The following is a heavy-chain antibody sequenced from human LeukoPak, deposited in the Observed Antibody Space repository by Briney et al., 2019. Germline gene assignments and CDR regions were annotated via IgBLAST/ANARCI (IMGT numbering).Heavy chain of an antibody. CDR2: IYYSGST. CDR1: GGSISGYY. V-gene: IGHV4-59*12. Sequence: SETLSLTCTVSGGSISGYYWSWIRQPPGKGLECIGYIYYSGSTNYNPSLKSRVTISVDTSKNQFSLKLSSVTAADTAVYYCATRTWIQLWLNYWGQGTLVTVSS. J-gene: IGHJ4*02. CDR3: ATRTWIQLWLNY. D-gene: IGHD5-18*01.